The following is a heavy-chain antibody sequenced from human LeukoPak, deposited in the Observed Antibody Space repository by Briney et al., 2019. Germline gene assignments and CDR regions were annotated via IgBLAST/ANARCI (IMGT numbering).Heavy chain of an antibody. J-gene: IGHJ6*03. V-gene: IGHV1-18*01. CDR2: MSAFSGYT. CDR1: GYSYSNYA. D-gene: IGHD2-2*01. CDR3: AKDILPAASKIYYYYYYMDV. Sequence: ASVKVSCKASGYSYSNYAISWVRQAPGQGLEWMGWMSAFSGYTKYAQKLQGRVTMTTDTSTSTAYMELRSLRSDDTAVYYCAKDILPAASKIYYYYYYMDVWGKGTTVTVSS.